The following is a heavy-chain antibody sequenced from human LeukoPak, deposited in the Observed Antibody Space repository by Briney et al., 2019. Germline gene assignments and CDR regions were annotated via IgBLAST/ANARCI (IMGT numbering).Heavy chain of an antibody. CDR3: ARHVTLMGADY. Sequence: SETLSLTCTVSGGSISSGSYYWSWIRQPAGKGLEWIGRIYTSGSTNYNPSLKSRVTISVDTSKNQFSLRLSSVTAADTAVYYCARHVTLMGADYWGQGTLVTVSS. J-gene: IGHJ4*02. D-gene: IGHD1-26*01. V-gene: IGHV4-61*02. CDR2: IYTSGST. CDR1: GGSISSGSYY.